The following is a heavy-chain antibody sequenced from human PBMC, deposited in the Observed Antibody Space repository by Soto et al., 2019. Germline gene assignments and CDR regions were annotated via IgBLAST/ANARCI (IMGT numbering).Heavy chain of an antibody. Sequence: QVQLQESGPGLVKPSETLSLTCTVSGGSIGTHYWNWIRQPAGKGLEWIGRVYISGSTDYNPSVKSRVSLSVDTSKNHFSLRLTSVTAADTAVYYYARDPRVTTVTGDAFDIWGQGIMVIVSS. CDR1: GGSIGTHY. J-gene: IGHJ3*02. V-gene: IGHV4-4*07. CDR3: ARDPRVTTVTGDAFDI. D-gene: IGHD4-17*01. CDR2: VYISGST.